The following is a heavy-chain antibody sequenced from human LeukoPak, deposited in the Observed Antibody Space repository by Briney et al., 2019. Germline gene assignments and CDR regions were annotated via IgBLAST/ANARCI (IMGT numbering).Heavy chain of an antibody. CDR2: IYYSGST. J-gene: IGHJ4*02. D-gene: IGHD3-10*01. CDR3: ARTRYYYNSRSYGAPYYFDY. V-gene: IGHV4-59*08. Sequence: SETLSLTCTVSGGSISSYYWSWIRQPPGKGLEWIGYIYYSGSTNYRPSLKSRVTISVDTSKNQFSLKLSSVTAADTAVYYCARTRYYYNSRSYGAPYYFDYWGQGTLVTVSS. CDR1: GGSISSYY.